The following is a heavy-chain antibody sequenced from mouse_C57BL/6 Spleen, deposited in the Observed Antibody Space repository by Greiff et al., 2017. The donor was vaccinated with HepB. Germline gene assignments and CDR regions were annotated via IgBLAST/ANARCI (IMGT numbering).Heavy chain of an antibody. CDR1: GYAFSSYW. V-gene: IGHV1-80*01. J-gene: IGHJ2*01. D-gene: IGHD1-1*01. CDR3: ARSEGIYYGSSFDY. CDR2: IYPGDGDT. Sequence: QVQLQQSGAELVKPGASVKISCKASGYAFSSYWMNWVKQRPGKGLEWIGQIYPGDGDTNYNGKFKGKATLTADKSSSTAYMQLSSLTSEDSAVYFCARSEGIYYGSSFDYWGQGTTLTVSS.